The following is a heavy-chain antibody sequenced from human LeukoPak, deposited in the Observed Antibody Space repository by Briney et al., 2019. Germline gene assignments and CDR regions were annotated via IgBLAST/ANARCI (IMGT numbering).Heavy chain of an antibody. CDR2: IYPSGST. CDR3: ARATLNLQTAAFPGY. Sequence: PSETLSLTCSVSGGSISSYYWSWIRQPPGKGLEWIGYIYPSGSTNYNPSLESRVTISVDTSRNQFSLKLRSVTAADTAVYYCARATLNLQTAAFPGYWGQGTLVIVSS. CDR1: GGSISSYY. J-gene: IGHJ4*02. D-gene: IGHD6-25*01. V-gene: IGHV4-4*09.